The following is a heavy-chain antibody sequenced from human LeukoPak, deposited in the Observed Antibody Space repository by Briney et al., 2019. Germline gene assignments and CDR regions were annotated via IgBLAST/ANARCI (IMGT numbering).Heavy chain of an antibody. CDR3: ARGRDPNPKYYYYGMDV. V-gene: IGHV4-59*12. Sequence: SETLSLTCTVSGGSITTYYWSWIRQPPGKGLEWIGYIYSSGSTNYNPSLKSRVTISLDTSKNQFSLKMSSVTAADTAVYYCARGRDPNPKYYYYGMDVWGQGTTVTVSS. CDR1: GGSITTYY. CDR2: IYSSGST. D-gene: IGHD1-14*01. J-gene: IGHJ6*02.